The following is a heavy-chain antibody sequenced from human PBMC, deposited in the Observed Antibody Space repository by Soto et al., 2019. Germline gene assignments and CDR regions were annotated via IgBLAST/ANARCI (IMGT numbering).Heavy chain of an antibody. CDR2: ISYDGSNK. D-gene: IGHD6-13*01. J-gene: IGHJ4*02. V-gene: IGHV3-30-3*01. CDR3: ARDRIYSSSRYDY. CDR1: GFTFSSYA. Sequence: QVQLVESGGGVVQPGRSLRLSCAASGFTFSSYAMHWVRQAPGKGLEWVAVISYDGSNKYYADSVKGRFTISRDNSKNTLYLQMNSLRAEDKAVYYCARDRIYSSSRYDYWGQGTLVTVSS.